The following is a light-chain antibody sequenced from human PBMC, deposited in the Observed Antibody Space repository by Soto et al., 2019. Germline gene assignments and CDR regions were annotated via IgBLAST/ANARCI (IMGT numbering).Light chain of an antibody. V-gene: IGKV1-5*03. CDR3: QQYDSFSPWT. CDR1: QSISRW. J-gene: IGKJ1*01. CDR2: ETS. Sequence: EIQMTQSPSTLSASVGDRVAITCRASQSISRWLAWYQQKPGKAPKLLIYETSILESGVPSRFSGSGSGTEFTLTISSLQPDDFATYFCQQYDSFSPWTFGQGTKVEIK.